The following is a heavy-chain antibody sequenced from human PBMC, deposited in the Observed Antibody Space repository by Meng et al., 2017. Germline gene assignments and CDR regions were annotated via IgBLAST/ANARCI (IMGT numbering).Heavy chain of an antibody. CDR2: ISGSGDLS. CDR1: EFTFGWYD. Sequence: EVQLGESGGGFVPPGGSLRLSWAGSEFTFGWYDMTWVRQAPGKGLEWVSSISGSGDLSFYEESVRGRFTISRDNSKNTLYLEMNSLRSEDTALYYCARDFDYWGQGTLVTVSS. J-gene: IGHJ4*02. CDR3: ARDFDY. V-gene: IGHV3-23*04.